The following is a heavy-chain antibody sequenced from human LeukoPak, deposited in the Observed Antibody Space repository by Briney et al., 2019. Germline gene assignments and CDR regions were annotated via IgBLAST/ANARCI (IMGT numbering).Heavy chain of an antibody. D-gene: IGHD6-13*01. J-gene: IGHJ5*02. CDR3: ARDIVNPTATGTGSQFDP. CDR2: ISYDGSNK. CDR1: GFTFSSYA. Sequence: GGSLRLSCAASGFTFSSYAMHWVRQAPGKGLEWVAVISYDGSNKYYADSVKGRFTISRDNSKNTLYLQMNSLRAEDTAVYYCARDIVNPTATGTGSQFDPWGQGTLVTVSS. V-gene: IGHV3-30-3*01.